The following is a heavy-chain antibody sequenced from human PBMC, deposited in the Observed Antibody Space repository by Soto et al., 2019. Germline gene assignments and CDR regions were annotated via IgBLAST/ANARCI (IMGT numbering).Heavy chain of an antibody. V-gene: IGHV2-5*02. D-gene: IGHD3-10*01. CDR3: ARRPGFSMAFDY. CDR1: GFSLSTYGVG. J-gene: IGHJ4*02. Sequence: SGPTLVNPTHTLTLTCTFSGFSLSTYGVGVGWIRQPPGKALEWLALIYWDDDTRFSPSLNSRLAITKDTSKSQVVLTMTHMDPVDTATYYCARRPGFSMAFDYWGPGSLVTVSS. CDR2: IYWDDDT.